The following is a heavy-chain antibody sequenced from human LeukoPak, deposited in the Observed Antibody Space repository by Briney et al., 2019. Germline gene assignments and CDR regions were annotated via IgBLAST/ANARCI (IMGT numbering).Heavy chain of an antibody. Sequence: SETLSLTCTVSRASISSSSFYWGWIRQPPGKGLEWIGSIYYSGSTYYNPSLKSRVTISVDTSKNQFSLKLSSVTAADTAVYYCARDRYSGTYYPWGQGTLVTVSS. V-gene: IGHV4-39*07. CDR3: ARDRYSGTYYP. CDR2: IYYSGST. D-gene: IGHD1-26*01. J-gene: IGHJ5*02. CDR1: RASISSSSFY.